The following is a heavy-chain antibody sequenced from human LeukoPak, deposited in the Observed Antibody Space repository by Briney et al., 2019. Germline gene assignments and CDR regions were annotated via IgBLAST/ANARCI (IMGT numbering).Heavy chain of an antibody. D-gene: IGHD6-13*01. Sequence: ASVKVSCKASGYTFTGYYMHWMRQAPGQGLEWMGWINPNSGGTNYAQKFQGRVTMTRDTSISTAYMELSRLRSDDTAVYYCARATAAAAGTTIFDYWGQGTLVTVSS. CDR3: ARATAAAAGTTIFDY. J-gene: IGHJ4*02. V-gene: IGHV1-2*02. CDR1: GYTFTGYY. CDR2: INPNSGGT.